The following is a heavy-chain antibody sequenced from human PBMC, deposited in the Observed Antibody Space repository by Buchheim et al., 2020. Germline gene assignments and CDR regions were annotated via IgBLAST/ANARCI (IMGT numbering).Heavy chain of an antibody. CDR1: GFTFSSYA. J-gene: IGHJ6*02. V-gene: IGHV3-30-3*01. Sequence: QVQLVESGGGVVQPGRSLRLSCAASGFTFSSYAMHWVRQAPGRGLEWVAVISYDGSNTYYADSVKGRFTISRDNSKNTLYLQRNSLRAEDTAVYYCARHEGGQSTPDYYYGMDVWGQGTT. CDR3: ARHEGGQSTPDYYYGMDV. CDR2: ISYDGSNT. D-gene: IGHD2-15*01.